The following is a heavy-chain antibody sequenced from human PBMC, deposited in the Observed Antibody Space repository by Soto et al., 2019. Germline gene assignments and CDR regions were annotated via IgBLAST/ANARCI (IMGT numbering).Heavy chain of an antibody. J-gene: IGHJ6*02. V-gene: IGHV1-2*04. Sequence: GASVKVSCKASGYTFTGYYMHWVRQAPGQGLEWMGWINPNSGGTNYAQKFQGWVTMTRDTSISTAYMELSRLRSDDTAVYYCARSGSLVAAAETDYYYGMDVWGQGTTVTV. CDR1: GYTFTGYY. CDR3: ARSGSLVAAAETDYYYGMDV. D-gene: IGHD6-13*01. CDR2: INPNSGGT.